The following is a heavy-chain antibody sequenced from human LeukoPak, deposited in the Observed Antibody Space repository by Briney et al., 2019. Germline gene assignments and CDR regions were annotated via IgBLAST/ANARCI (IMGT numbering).Heavy chain of an antibody. V-gene: IGHV3-7*01. D-gene: IGHD3-22*01. CDR3: ARGDYYYDSSGYYYFDY. J-gene: IGHJ4*02. CDR2: IKQDGSEK. Sequence: GGSLRLSCAASGFTFSSYSMNWVRQAPGKGLEWVANIKQDGSEKYYVDSVKGRFTISRDNAKNSLYLQMNSLRAEDTAVYYCARGDYYYDSSGYYYFDYWGQGTLVTVSS. CDR1: GFTFSSYS.